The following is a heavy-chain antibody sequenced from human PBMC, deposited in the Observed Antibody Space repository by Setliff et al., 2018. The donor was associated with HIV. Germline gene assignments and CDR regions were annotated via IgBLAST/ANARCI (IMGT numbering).Heavy chain of an antibody. J-gene: IGHJ6*04. D-gene: IGHD2-15*01. CDR3: ARDSRDIVVVIAPEPEPYYYYGMDV. V-gene: IGHV1-69*13. CDR2: IITIFGTP. Sequence: SVKVSCKASGYIFTSYDINWVRQATGQGLEWMGGIITIFGTPNYAQKFKGRLTITADESTSTVYMELSSLRSEDTTVYYCARDSRDIVVVIAPEPEPYYYYGMDVWGEGTTVTVSS. CDR1: GYIFTSYD.